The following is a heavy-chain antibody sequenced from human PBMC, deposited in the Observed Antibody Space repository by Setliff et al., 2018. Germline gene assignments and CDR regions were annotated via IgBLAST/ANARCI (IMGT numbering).Heavy chain of an antibody. CDR3: ARLVAPLGVTFGGVSEGNFDY. Sequence: SETLSLTCTVSGGSISEPNYYWSWIRQPAGKGLEWIGHVHPDGSTNYNPSLKSRVTISVDTSNNHFSLKLSSVTAADTAVYYCARLVAPLGVTFGGVSEGNFDYWGQGTLVTVSS. CDR2: VHPDGST. V-gene: IGHV4-61*09. CDR1: GGSISEPNYY. J-gene: IGHJ4*02. D-gene: IGHD3-16*01.